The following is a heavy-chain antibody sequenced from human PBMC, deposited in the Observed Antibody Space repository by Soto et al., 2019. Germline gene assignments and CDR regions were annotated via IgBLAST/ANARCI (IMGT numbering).Heavy chain of an antibody. D-gene: IGHD3-16*02. CDR2: IYYSGST. CDR3: ASMTGVIALRDY. V-gene: IGHV4-39*01. Sequence: QLQLQESGPGLVKPSETLSLTCTVSGGSISSSSYYWGWIRQPPWKGLESIGSIYYSGSTYYKPSRDRRDTIPGDNSRPLFSLKRSPVTGADTGVYYCASMTGVIALRDYWGQGTLVTVSS. CDR1: GGSISSSSYY. J-gene: IGHJ4*02.